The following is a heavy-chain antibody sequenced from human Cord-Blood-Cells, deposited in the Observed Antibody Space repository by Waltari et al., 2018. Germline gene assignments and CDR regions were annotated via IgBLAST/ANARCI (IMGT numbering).Heavy chain of an antibody. CDR2: INHSGST. CDR3: ARGLQLLWFGEFDY. CDR1: GGSFSGYY. Sequence: QVQLQPWGAGPLQPSATLSLPCAVYGGSFSGYYWSWIREPPGKGLEWIGEINHSGSTNYNPSLKSRVTISVDTSNNQFSLKLSSVTAADTAVYYCARGLQLLWFGEFDYWGQGTLVTVSS. J-gene: IGHJ4*02. D-gene: IGHD3-10*01. V-gene: IGHV4-34*01.